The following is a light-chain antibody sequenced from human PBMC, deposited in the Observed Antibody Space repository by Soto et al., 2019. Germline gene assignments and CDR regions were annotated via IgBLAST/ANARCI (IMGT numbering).Light chain of an antibody. CDR3: RQYGRSLASA. Sequence: ELVLTQSPGTLSLSPGERATLSCRSSQSVSSNFVAWYQEKPGQAPRLIIYGASSRATGIPDRFSGSGSGTDFTLTISRLEPEDLAVYYCRQYGRSLASAIGGGTKVDIK. CDR2: GAS. V-gene: IGKV3-20*01. CDR1: QSVSSNF. J-gene: IGKJ4*01.